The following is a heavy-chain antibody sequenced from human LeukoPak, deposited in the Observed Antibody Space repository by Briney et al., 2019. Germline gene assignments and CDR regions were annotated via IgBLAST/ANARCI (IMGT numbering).Heavy chain of an antibody. Sequence: GGSLRLSCAASGFTFSNYAMSWVRQAPGKGLEWVSAISGNGDITYYTDSVKGRFTISRDNAKNSLFLQMNSLRAEDTAIYYCARDPTADDYWGQGTLVTVSS. CDR3: ARDPTADDY. CDR2: ISGNGDIT. CDR1: GFTFSNYA. V-gene: IGHV3-23*01. D-gene: IGHD2-2*01. J-gene: IGHJ4*02.